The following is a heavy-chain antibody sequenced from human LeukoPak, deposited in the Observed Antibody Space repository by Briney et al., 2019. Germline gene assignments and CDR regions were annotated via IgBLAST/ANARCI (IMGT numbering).Heavy chain of an antibody. Sequence: PGGSLRLSCAASGFTFSRYGMHWVRQAPGKGLEWVTFISYDGSSGYYADSVKGRFTISRDNSKNTLYLQMNSLRVEDTAVYYCATDRDYYDRSGYYFDYWGQGTLVTVSS. CDR3: ATDRDYYDRSGYYFDY. CDR1: GFTFSRYG. J-gene: IGHJ4*02. D-gene: IGHD3-22*01. CDR2: ISYDGSSG. V-gene: IGHV3-30*03.